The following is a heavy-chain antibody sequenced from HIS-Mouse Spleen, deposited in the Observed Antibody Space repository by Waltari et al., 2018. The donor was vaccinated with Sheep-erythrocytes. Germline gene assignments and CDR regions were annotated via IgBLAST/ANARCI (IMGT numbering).Heavy chain of an antibody. CDR3: ARVASGATFDY. Sequence: EVQLVESGGGLVKPGGSLRLSCAASGFTFSSYSMNWVGQAPGKGRGWVSSISSSSSYVYYADSGKGRFTISRDNAKNALYLQMNILRAEDTAVYYCARVASGATFDYWGQGTLVTVSS. J-gene: IGHJ4*02. CDR2: ISSSSSYV. V-gene: IGHV3-21*01. D-gene: IGHD1-26*01. CDR1: GFTFSSYS.